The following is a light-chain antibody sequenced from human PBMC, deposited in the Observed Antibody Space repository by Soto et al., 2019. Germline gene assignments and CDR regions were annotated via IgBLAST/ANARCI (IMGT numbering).Light chain of an antibody. CDR1: QNITNN. CDR2: GAS. Sequence: EIVLTQSPGTLSLSPGERATLPCRASQNITNNYVAWYQHKPGQAPRLLIYGASSRATGIPVRFSGSGSGTEFTLTISSLQSEDFAVYFCQQYNIWPQTFGQGTKVDIK. V-gene: IGKV3D-15*01. J-gene: IGKJ1*01. CDR3: QQYNIWPQT.